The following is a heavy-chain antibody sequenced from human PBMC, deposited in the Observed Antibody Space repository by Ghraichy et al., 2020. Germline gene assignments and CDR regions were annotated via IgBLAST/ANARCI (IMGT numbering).Heavy chain of an antibody. CDR3: VKELYNGDSTYYYYYGMDF. J-gene: IGHJ6*02. D-gene: IGHD1-26*01. V-gene: IGHV3-23*01. Sequence: GGSLRLSCAASGFTFNDFPLSWVRQAQGKGLEWVAAISGFGGDTYYGDSVKGRFTISRDNSKNTLYLHMKNLRVEDTATYYCVKELYNGDSTYYYYYGMDFWGQGTTVTVSS. CDR2: ISGFGGDT. CDR1: GFTFNDFP.